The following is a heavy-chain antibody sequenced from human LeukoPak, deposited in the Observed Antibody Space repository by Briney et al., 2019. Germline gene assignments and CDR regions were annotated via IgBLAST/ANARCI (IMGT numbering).Heavy chain of an antibody. Sequence: GSCLRLFCASAGFIFSCYGMHWLRHAPARVVGWVSVIWFDGSNKYSPDSVKSRFTISRDNSKNTLDLQMNSLRAEDTAVYYCARDGGYCSRTSCPASGMDVWGKGTTVTVSS. J-gene: IGHJ6*04. V-gene: IGHV3-33*01. CDR2: IWFDGSNK. D-gene: IGHD2-2*03. CDR3: ARDGGYCSRTSCPASGMDV. CDR1: GFIFSCYG.